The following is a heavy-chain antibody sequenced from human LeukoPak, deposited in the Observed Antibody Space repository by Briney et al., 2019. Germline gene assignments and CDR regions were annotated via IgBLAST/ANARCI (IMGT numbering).Heavy chain of an antibody. CDR3: ARDQITTVRGVIARSTDYYDYYYMDV. CDR2: ISGNSGTT. CDR1: GFTFSSYG. Sequence: GGTLRLSCAASGFTFSSYGMSWVRQAPGKGLEWVSGISGNSGTTYYADSVKGRFTISRDESKNTLYLQMNSLRAEDTALYYCARDQITTVRGVIARSTDYYDYYYMDVWGKGTTVTVSS. V-gene: IGHV3-23*01. D-gene: IGHD3-10*01. J-gene: IGHJ6*03.